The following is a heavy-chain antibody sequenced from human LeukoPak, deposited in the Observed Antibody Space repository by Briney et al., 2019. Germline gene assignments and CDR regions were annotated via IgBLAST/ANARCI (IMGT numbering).Heavy chain of an antibody. CDR3: TRQVDLGYSSSSYYYYYYYMDV. D-gene: IGHD6-13*01. CDR2: IRSKANSYAT. Sequence: GGSLRLSCAASGFTFSGSAMHWVRQASGKGLEWVGRIRSKANSYATAYAASVKGRFTISRDDSKNTAYLQMNSLKTEDTAVYYCTRQVDLGYSSSSYYYYYYYMDVWGKGTTVTVSS. J-gene: IGHJ6*03. V-gene: IGHV3-73*01. CDR1: GFTFSGSA.